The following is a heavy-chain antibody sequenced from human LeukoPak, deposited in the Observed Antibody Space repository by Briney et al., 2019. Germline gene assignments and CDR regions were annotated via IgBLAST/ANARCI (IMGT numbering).Heavy chain of an antibody. V-gene: IGHV3-21*01. CDR2: ISSSSSYI. Sequence: GGSLRLSCAASGFTFSSYSMNWVRQAPGKGLEWVSFISSSSSYIYYADSVKGRFTISRDNAKNSLYLQMNSLRAEDTAVYYCARRDYPLFSSSWYGFDYWGQGTLVTVSS. CDR3: ARRDYPLFSSSWYGFDY. D-gene: IGHD6-13*01. J-gene: IGHJ4*02. CDR1: GFTFSSYS.